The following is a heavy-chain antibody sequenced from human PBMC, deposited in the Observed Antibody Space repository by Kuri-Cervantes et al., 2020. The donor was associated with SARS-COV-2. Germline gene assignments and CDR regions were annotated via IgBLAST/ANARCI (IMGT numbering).Heavy chain of an antibody. D-gene: IGHD6-13*01. CDR1: GGSFSGFH. V-gene: IGHV4-34*01. CDR2: INHSGST. J-gene: IGHJ6*03. CDR3: ARLFEGANGHLRVWYSSSWSHYYYYMDV. Sequence: GSLRLSCAVYGGSFSGFHWSWIRQPPGKGLEWIGEINHSGSTNYNPSLKSRVTISVDTSKNQFSLKLSSVTAADTAVYYCARLFEGANGHLRVWYSSSWSHYYYYMDVWGKGTTVTVSS.